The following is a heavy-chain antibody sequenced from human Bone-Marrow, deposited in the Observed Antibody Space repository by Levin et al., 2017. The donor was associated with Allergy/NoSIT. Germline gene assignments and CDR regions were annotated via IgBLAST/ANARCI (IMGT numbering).Heavy chain of an antibody. CDR3: ATAAGVVSPIFQFDD. CDR2: IYGGGST. Sequence: GESLKISCAASGFTVTSNHMSWVRQAPGGGLEWIAVIYGGGSTYYADSVKGRFTISRDVSKNIVFLQMNSLRADDTAVYYCATAAGVVSPIFQFDDWGQGTLVTVSS. V-gene: IGHV3-53*01. J-gene: IGHJ4*02. D-gene: IGHD5/OR15-5a*01. CDR1: GFTVTSNH.